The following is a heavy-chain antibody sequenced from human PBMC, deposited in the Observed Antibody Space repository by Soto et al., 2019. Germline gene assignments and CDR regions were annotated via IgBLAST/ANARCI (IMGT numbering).Heavy chain of an antibody. V-gene: IGHV4-59*08. CDR1: GGSISSYY. Sequence: PSETLSLTCTVSGGSISSYYWSWIRQPPGKGLEWIGYIYYSGSTNYNPSLKSRVTISVDTSKNQFSLKLSSVTAADTAVYYRARLRGSGDWFDPWGQGTLVTVSS. CDR2: IYYSGST. J-gene: IGHJ5*02. CDR3: ARLRGSGDWFDP. D-gene: IGHD3-10*01.